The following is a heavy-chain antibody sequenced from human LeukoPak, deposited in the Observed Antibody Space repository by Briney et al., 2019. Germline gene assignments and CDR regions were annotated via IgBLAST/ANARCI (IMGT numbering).Heavy chain of an antibody. Sequence: GASVKVSCKASGYTFTSYGISWVRQAPGQGLEWMGWISAYNGNTNYAQKLQGRVTMTTDTSTSTAYMELRSLRSDDTAVYYCARRPNYYGSAGYYYMDVWGKGTTVTVSS. V-gene: IGHV1-18*01. D-gene: IGHD3-10*01. CDR2: ISAYNGNT. J-gene: IGHJ6*03. CDR1: GYTFTSYG. CDR3: ARRPNYYGSAGYYYMDV.